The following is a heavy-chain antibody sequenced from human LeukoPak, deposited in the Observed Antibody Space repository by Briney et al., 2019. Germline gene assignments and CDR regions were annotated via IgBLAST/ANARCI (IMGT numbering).Heavy chain of an antibody. D-gene: IGHD3-10*01. CDR2: IKQDGSEK. Sequence: GGSLRLSCAASGFTFSNYWMTWVRQAPGKGLEWVASIKQDGSEKYYVDSVKGRFTLSRDNAKNSLYLQMTSLRAEDTAVYYCARDKSAGADTGSSFYYWGQGALVTVSS. CDR3: ARDKSAGADTGSSFYY. CDR1: GFTFSNYW. J-gene: IGHJ4*02. V-gene: IGHV3-7*03.